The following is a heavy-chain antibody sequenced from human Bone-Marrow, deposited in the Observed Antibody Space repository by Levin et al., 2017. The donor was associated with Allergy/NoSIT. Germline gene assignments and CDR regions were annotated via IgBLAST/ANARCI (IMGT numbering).Heavy chain of an antibody. J-gene: IGHJ5*02. V-gene: IGHV3-23*01. CDR2: VSGRDGGT. D-gene: IGHD6-13*01. CDR3: AKGSGGAAGTRPLGH. Sequence: ETLSLTCAASGFTFSTYAMNWVRQAPGKGLEWVSAVSGRDGGTYYADSLKGRFTISRDNSKNTLYLQMNSLRAEDTAVYYCAKGSGGAAGTRPLGHWGQGTLVTVSS. CDR1: GFTFSTYA.